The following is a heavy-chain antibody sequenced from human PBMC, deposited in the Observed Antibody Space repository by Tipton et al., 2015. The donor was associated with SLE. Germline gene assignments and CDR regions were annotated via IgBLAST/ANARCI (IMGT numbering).Heavy chain of an antibody. CDR2: IYTSGST. D-gene: IGHD3-10*02. V-gene: IGHV4-4*07. CDR1: GGSISSYY. CDR3: ARGEYYVNDAFDI. J-gene: IGHJ3*02. Sequence: LRLSCTVSGGSISSYYWSWIRQPAGKGLEWIGRIYTSGSTNYNPSLKSRVTMSVDTSKNQFSLKLSSVTAADTAVYYCARGEYYVNDAFDIWGQGTMVTVSS.